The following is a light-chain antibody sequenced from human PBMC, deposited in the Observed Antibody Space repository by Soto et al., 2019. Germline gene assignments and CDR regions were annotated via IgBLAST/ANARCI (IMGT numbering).Light chain of an antibody. CDR3: GTWDSSMSVEV. CDR2: ANN. CDR1: SSNIGNNY. Sequence: QSVLTQPPSVSAAPGQKVTISCSGSSSNIGNNYVSWYQQLPGTAPKLLIYANNKRPSGIPDRFSGSKSGTSATLGITGLQTGDEADYYCGTWDSSMSVEVFGTGTKLTVL. J-gene: IGLJ1*01. V-gene: IGLV1-51*02.